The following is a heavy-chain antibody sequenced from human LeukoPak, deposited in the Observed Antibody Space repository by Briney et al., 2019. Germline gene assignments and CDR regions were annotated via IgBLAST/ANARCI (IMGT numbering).Heavy chain of an antibody. Sequence: GGSLRLSCAASGFTFTTRGTHWVRQAPGKGPQWVAFAGNDGRIKYNENSVEGRFTISRDNSKNTLYLQMNSLRPEDTAVYYCATTEGVTDKWLDPWGQGTQVTVSS. D-gene: IGHD2-8*01. V-gene: IGHV3-30*02. CDR2: AGNDGRIK. CDR3: ATTEGVTDKWLDP. J-gene: IGHJ5*02. CDR1: GFTFTTRG.